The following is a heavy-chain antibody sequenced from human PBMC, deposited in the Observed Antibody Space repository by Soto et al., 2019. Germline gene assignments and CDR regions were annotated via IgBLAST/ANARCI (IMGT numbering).Heavy chain of an antibody. V-gene: IGHV5-51*01. CDR1: GYSFTSYW. Sequence: GESLKISCEGSGYSFTSYWIGWVRRMPGKGLEWMGIIYPGDSDTNYSPSFQGHVTISADKSISTAYLQWSSLKASDTAMYYCAARITMVRGVKAPYYYYGMDVWGQGTTVTVSS. CDR2: IYPGDSDT. CDR3: AARITMVRGVKAPYYYYGMDV. D-gene: IGHD3-10*01. J-gene: IGHJ6*02.